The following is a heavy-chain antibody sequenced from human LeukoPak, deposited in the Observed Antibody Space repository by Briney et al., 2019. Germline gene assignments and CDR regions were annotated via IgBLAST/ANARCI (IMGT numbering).Heavy chain of an antibody. Sequence: GASVKVSCKASGYTFTGYYMHWGRQAPGQGLEWMGIINPSGGSTSYAQKFQGRVTMTRDMSTSTVYMELSSLRSEDTAVYYCARDYTANYFDYWGQGTLVSVSS. J-gene: IGHJ4*02. V-gene: IGHV1-46*01. CDR2: INPSGGST. CDR3: ARDYTANYFDY. CDR1: GYTFTGYY. D-gene: IGHD2-2*02.